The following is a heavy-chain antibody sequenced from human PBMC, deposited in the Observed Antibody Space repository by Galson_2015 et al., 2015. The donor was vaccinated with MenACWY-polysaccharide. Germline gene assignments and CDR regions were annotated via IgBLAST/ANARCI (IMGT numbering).Heavy chain of an antibody. CDR1: GFSFSTYW. CDR2: INADGNAT. V-gene: IGHV3-74*01. CDR3: ARAGAKYCRGGNCFFNWFDP. Sequence: SLRLSCAASGFSFSTYWMHWVRHAPGKGLVWVSRINADGNATGYADSVRGRFTISRDNAKNTLYLQMNSLRAEDTAVYYCARAGAKYCRGGNCFFNWFDPWGQGTLVTVSS. D-gene: IGHD2-15*01. J-gene: IGHJ5*02.